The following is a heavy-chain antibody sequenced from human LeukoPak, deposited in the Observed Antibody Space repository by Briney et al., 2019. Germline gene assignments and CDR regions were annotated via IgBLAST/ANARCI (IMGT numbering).Heavy chain of an antibody. CDR2: IYYSGST. CDR1: GGSISSSSYY. J-gene: IGHJ4*02. Sequence: PSETLSLTCTVSGGSISSSSYYWGWIRQPPGKGLEWIGSIYYSGSTYYNPSLKSRVTISVDTSKNQFSLKLSSVTTADAAVYYCARDASGDYNQYYFDYWGQGTLVTVSS. V-gene: IGHV4-39*07. D-gene: IGHD4-17*01. CDR3: ARDASGDYNQYYFDY.